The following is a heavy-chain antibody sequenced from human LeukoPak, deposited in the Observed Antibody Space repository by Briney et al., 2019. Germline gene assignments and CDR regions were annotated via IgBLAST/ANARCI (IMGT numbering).Heavy chain of an antibody. Sequence: AGGSLRLSCAASGFGYKGAHWVRQAPGKGLEWVALIQSDGGGVFYSDSVKGRFTVSRDSSQNTVYLQMNSLRIEDTAVYFCSRDNNWAFDYWGQGTLVTVSS. CDR2: IQSDGGGV. CDR3: SRDNNWAFDY. CDR1: GFGYKG. V-gene: IGHV3-30*02. J-gene: IGHJ4*02. D-gene: IGHD1-1*01.